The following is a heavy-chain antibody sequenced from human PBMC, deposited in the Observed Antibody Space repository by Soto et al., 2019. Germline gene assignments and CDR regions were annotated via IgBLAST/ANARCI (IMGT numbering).Heavy chain of an antibody. V-gene: IGHV3-53*01. Sequence: GGSLRLSCAASGSSVRSKYINWVRQAPGKGLEWLSTIYTGGTPYYADSVRGRFTISRDNSRNTVFLQMNSLAAEDTAIYYCVRDVGPWGQGTLVTVSS. CDR2: IYTGGTP. CDR1: GSSVRSKY. J-gene: IGHJ5*02. CDR3: VRDVGP.